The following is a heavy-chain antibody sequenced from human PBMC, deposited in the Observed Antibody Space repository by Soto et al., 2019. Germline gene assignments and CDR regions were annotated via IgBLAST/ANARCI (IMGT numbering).Heavy chain of an antibody. CDR1: GGSFSGYY. CDR3: AKAPGSSYWFDP. CDR2: INHSGST. J-gene: IGHJ5*02. Sequence: SETLSLTCAVYGGSFSGYYWSWIRQPPGKGLEWIGEINHSGSTNYNPSLKSRVTISVDTSKNQFSLKLSSVTAADTAVYYCAKAPGSSYWFDPWGQGTLVTVPS. V-gene: IGHV4-34*01. D-gene: IGHD6-6*01.